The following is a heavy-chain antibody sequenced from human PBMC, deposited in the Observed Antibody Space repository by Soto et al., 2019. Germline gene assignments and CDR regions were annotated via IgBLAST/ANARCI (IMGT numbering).Heavy chain of an antibody. CDR1: GFTFSSHS. V-gene: IGHV3-21*01. Sequence: PGGSLRLSCAASGFTFSSHSMNWVRQAPGKGLEWVSSISSSSSYIYYADSVKGRFTISRDNAKNSLYLQMNSLRAEDTAVYYCARDADILTGYRPNWFDPWGQGTLVTVSS. D-gene: IGHD3-9*01. CDR2: ISSSSSYI. J-gene: IGHJ5*02. CDR3: ARDADILTGYRPNWFDP.